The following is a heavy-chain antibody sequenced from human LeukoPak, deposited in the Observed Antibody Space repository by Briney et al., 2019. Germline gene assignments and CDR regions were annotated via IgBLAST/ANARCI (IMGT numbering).Heavy chain of an antibody. V-gene: IGHV4-61*02. CDR2: IYTSGST. D-gene: IGHD3-22*01. CDR3: ASGYGDAFDI. Sequence: SQTLSLTCTVSGGSISSGSYYWSWTRQPAGKGLEWIGRIYTSGSTNYNPSLKSRVTISVDTSKNQFSLKLSSVTAADTAVYYCASGYGDAFDIWGQGTMVTVSS. J-gene: IGHJ3*02. CDR1: GGSISSGSYY.